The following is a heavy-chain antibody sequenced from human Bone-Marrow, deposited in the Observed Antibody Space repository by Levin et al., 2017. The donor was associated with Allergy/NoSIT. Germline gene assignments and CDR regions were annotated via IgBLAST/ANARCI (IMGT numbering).Heavy chain of an antibody. D-gene: IGHD3-10*01. V-gene: IGHV3-48*01. CDR3: TREDYYGSGAIDF. Sequence: GGSLRLSCAASGFSFRSYTMNCVRQTPGKGLEWLSYITGSGSTIFSADSVRGRFSISRDNAKNSLYLQMNSLRAEDTALYYCTREDYYGSGAIDFWGQGTLVTVSS. J-gene: IGHJ4*02. CDR2: ITGSGSTI. CDR1: GFSFRSYT.